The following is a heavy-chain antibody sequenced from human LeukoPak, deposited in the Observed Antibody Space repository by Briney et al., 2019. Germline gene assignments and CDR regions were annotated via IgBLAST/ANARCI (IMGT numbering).Heavy chain of an antibody. Sequence: GGSLRLSCAASGFTFSSYEMNWVRQAPGKGLEWVSYISSSSSYIYYADSVKGRFTISRDNAKNSLYLQMNSLRAEDTAVYYCARDLYGDYDDYWGQRTLVTVSS. CDR3: ARDLYGDYDDY. D-gene: IGHD4-17*01. CDR2: ISSSSSYI. J-gene: IGHJ4*02. V-gene: IGHV3-21*05. CDR1: GFTFSSYE.